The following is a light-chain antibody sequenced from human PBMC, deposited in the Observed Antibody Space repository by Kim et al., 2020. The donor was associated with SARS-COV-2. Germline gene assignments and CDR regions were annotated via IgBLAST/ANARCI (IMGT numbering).Light chain of an antibody. CDR2: DAS. CDR1: QSITNH. V-gene: IGKV3-11*01. CDR3: QQRYMWPRT. Sequence: EIVLTQSPAALSLSPGERATLSCRASQSITNHLAWYQQKPGQAPRLFIYDASNRAPGIPARFSGSGSGTDFTLSVSSLEPEDSAVYYCQQRYMWPRTFGQGTKVDIK. J-gene: IGKJ1*01.